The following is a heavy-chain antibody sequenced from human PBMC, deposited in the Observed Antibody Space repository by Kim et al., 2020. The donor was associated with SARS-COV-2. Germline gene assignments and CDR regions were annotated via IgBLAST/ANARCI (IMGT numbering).Heavy chain of an antibody. D-gene: IGHD3-9*01. CDR3: SRVSDVLRYFDWSRPYYYGMDV. V-gene: IGHV1-18*01. J-gene: IGHJ6*02. Sequence: ASVKVSCKASGYTFTSYGISWVRQAAGQGLEWMGWISAYNGNTNHAQKLQGRVTMTTDTSTSTAYMELRSLGSDDTAVYYCSRVSDVLRYFDWSRPYYYGMDVWGQGTTVTVS. CDR1: GYTFTSYG. CDR2: ISAYNGNT.